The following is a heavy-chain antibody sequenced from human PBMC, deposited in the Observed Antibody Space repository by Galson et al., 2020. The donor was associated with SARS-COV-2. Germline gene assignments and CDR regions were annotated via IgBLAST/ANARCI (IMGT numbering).Heavy chain of an antibody. CDR1: GGSFSGYY. V-gene: IGHV4-34*01. D-gene: IGHD3-9*01. CDR3: ARGPYYDILIGYYIH. Sequence: SETLSLTCAVYGGSFSGYYWSWIRQPPGKGLEWIGEINHSGSTNYNPSLKSRVTISVDTSKNQFSLKLSSVTAADTAVYYCARGPYYDILIGYYIHWGQGTLVTVSS. J-gene: IGHJ4*02. CDR2: INHSGST.